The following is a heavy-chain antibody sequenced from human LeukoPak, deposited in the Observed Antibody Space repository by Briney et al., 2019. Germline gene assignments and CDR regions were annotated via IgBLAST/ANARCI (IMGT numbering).Heavy chain of an antibody. CDR2: ISGSGGST. J-gene: IGHJ5*02. CDR3: AKDGQEVVPAAPTPSYNWFDP. D-gene: IGHD2-2*01. V-gene: IGHV3-23*01. Sequence: GGSLRLSCAASGFTFSSYAMSWVRQAPGRGLEWVSGISGSGGSTYYADSVKGRFTISRDNSKNTLFLQMNSLRAEDTAVYYCAKDGQEVVPAAPTPSYNWFDPWGQGTLVTVSS. CDR1: GFTFSSYA.